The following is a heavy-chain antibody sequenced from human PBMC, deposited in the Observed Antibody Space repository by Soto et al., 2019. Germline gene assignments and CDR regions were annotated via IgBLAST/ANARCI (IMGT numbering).Heavy chain of an antibody. Sequence: GGLQRLSWGVSGCTIVDYGGRRIRQAPGKGLEWVSAIGSSGANTYYADSVKGRFTISRDNSKNTVYLQMNSLRAEDTAVYYCAKAFGTYYFDYWGQGTVVTVSS. V-gene: IGHV3-23*01. CDR1: GCTIVDYG. J-gene: IGHJ4*01. CDR2: IGSSGANT. CDR3: AKAFGTYYFDY. D-gene: IGHD3-10*01.